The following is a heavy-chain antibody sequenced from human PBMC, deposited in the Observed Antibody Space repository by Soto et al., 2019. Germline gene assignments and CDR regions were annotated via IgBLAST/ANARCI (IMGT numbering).Heavy chain of an antibody. D-gene: IGHD5-18*01. Sequence: ASVKVSCKASGYTFTSYYMHWVRQAPGQGLEWMGIINPSGGSTSYAQKFQGRLTMTRDTSTSTVYMELSSLRSEDTAVYYCARVYPSDTRYGYVGNNWFDPWGQGTLVTFS. CDR3: ARVYPSDTRYGYVGNNWFDP. J-gene: IGHJ5*02. CDR1: GYTFTSYY. V-gene: IGHV1-46*03. CDR2: INPSGGST.